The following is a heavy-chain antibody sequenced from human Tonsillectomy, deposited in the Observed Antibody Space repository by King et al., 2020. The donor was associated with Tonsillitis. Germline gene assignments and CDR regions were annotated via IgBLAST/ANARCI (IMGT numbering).Heavy chain of an antibody. CDR3: ARSSCGTSCFGHFYYGMDV. J-gene: IGHJ6*02. CDR2: IHYSGST. V-gene: IGHV4-39*07. Sequence: QLQESGPGLLKPSETLSLTCTVSGDSISSSGHYWGWIRQTPGKGLEWIGSIHYSGSTYYNPSLKSRVTISQDTSNNQFSLKLRFVTVADTAVYYCARSSCGTSCFGHFYYGMDVWGQGTTVTVSS. CDR1: GDSISSSGHY. D-gene: IGHD2-15*01.